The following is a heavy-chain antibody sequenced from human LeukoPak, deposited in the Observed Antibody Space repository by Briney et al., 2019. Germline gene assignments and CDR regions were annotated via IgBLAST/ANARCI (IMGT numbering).Heavy chain of an antibody. CDR3: ARVPPPPHRGSINY. CDR1: GYTFTSYC. CDR2: ILAFNANT. Sequence: ASGKVSCKAAGYTFTSYCVSWVRQVPGQGREWIGWILAFNANTNYGQKRQGRVTMTTDTYKSTAYMEQRSLRSDDTAVYYCARVPPPPHRGSINYWGQGTLVTVSS. J-gene: IGHJ4*02. V-gene: IGHV1-18*01. D-gene: IGHD3-10*01.